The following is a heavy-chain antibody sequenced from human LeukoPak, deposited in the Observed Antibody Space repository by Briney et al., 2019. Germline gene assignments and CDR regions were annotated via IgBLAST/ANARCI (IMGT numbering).Heavy chain of an antibody. D-gene: IGHD6-19*01. CDR1: EFTFSNYD. J-gene: IGHJ5*02. CDR3: ARGIAVAGTFWFDQ. Sequence: PGGSLRLSCAASEFTFSNYDMHWVRQAPGKGLEWVAVIWYDGSNKYYAGSVKGRFTISRDNSKNTLYLQMNSLRAEDTAVYYCARGIAVAGTFWFDQWGQGTLVTVSS. CDR2: IWYDGSNK. V-gene: IGHV3-33*01.